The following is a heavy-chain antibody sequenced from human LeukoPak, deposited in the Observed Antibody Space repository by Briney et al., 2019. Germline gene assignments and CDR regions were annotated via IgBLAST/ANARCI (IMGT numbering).Heavy chain of an antibody. CDR3: ANSLGTNFGRYLDYGRDFDS. Sequence: GGSLRLSCAASGFTFSSYWMSWVRQAPGKGLEWVANIKQDGSEKYYVDSVKGRFTISRDNAKNSLYLQMNSLRAEDTAVYYCANSLGTNFGRYLDYGRDFDSWGQGTLVTVSS. J-gene: IGHJ4*02. D-gene: IGHD4-17*01. CDR1: GFTFSSYW. V-gene: IGHV3-7*01. CDR2: IKQDGSEK.